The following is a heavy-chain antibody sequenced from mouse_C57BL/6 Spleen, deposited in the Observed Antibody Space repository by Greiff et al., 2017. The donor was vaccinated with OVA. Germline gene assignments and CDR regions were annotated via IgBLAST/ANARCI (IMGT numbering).Heavy chain of an antibody. D-gene: IGHD2-2*01. Sequence: QVQLQQSGAELVRPGTSVKVSCKASGYAFTNYLIEWVKQRPGQGLEWIGVINPGSGGTNYTEKFKGKATLTADKSSSTAYMQLSSLTSEDSAVYFCEVVTTEAYWGQGTLVTVSA. CDR1: GYAFTNYL. CDR2: INPGSGGT. CDR3: EVVTTEAY. J-gene: IGHJ3*01. V-gene: IGHV1-54*01.